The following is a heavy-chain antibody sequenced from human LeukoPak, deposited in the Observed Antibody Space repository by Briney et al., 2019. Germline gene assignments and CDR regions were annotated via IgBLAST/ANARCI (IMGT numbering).Heavy chain of an antibody. V-gene: IGHV3-30*01. J-gene: IGHJ4*02. CDR1: GFTFSSYA. Sequence: PGRSLRLSCAASGFTFSSYAMHWVRQAPGKGLEWVAVISYDGSNKYYADSVKGRFTISRDNSKNTLYLQMNSLRAEDTAVYYCARDWNVLRYFDWLYYFDYWGQGTLVTVSS. CDR2: ISYDGSNK. CDR3: ARDWNVLRYFDWLYYFDY. D-gene: IGHD3-9*01.